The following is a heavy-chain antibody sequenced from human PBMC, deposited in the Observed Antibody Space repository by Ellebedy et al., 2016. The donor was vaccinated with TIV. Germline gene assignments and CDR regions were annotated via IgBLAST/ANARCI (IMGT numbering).Heavy chain of an antibody. V-gene: IGHV1-18*01. CDR3: AIYNYGSGSYPSPTYYYYGMDV. CDR2: ISAYNGNT. CDR1: GYTFTSYG. Sequence: ASVKVSCXASGYTFTSYGISWVRQAPGQGLEWMGWISAYNGNTNYAQKLQGRVTMTTDTSTSTAYMELRSLRSDDTAVYYCAIYNYGSGSYPSPTYYYYGMDVWGQGTTVTVSS. J-gene: IGHJ6*02. D-gene: IGHD3-10*01.